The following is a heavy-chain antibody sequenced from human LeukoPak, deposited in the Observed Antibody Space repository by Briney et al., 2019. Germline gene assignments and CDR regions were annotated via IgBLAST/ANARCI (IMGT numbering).Heavy chain of an antibody. CDR1: GGSIGSSDYY. CDR3: ARRTAARLDY. CDR2: IYYSGTT. Sequence: SETLSLTCTVSGGSIGSSDYYWGWIRQPPGKGLEWIASIYYSGTTHYNPSHQSRVTMSVDTSKNQFSLKLSSVTAADTAVYYCARRTAARLDYWGQGTLVTVSS. V-gene: IGHV4-39*01. J-gene: IGHJ4*02. D-gene: IGHD6-6*01.